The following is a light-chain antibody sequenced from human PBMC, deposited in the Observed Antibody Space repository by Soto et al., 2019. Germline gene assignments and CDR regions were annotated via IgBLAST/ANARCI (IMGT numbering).Light chain of an antibody. J-gene: IGKJ2*01. V-gene: IGKV4-1*01. CDR3: EQYYISPYT. CDR2: WAS. CDR1: DSILYTSSNKNY. Sequence: DIGMTQSPDSLAVSLGERATINCKSSDSILYTSSNKNYLAWYQQKPGQPPKLLIYWASTRQSGVPDRFSGSASGTDFTLSISSLHADDVAVYYCEQYYISPYTFGQGTRLEIK.